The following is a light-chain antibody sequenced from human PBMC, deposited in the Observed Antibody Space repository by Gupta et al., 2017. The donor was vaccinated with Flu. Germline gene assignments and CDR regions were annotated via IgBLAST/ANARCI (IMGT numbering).Light chain of an antibody. CDR3: QQSDSAPQT. CDR1: QFIGNS. CDR2: SAS. V-gene: IGKV1-39*01. Sequence: PSSLSASVGNRVTITCRASQFIGNSLNWYQQKPGKAPKLLIYSASKVERGVPSRFSGSGSGTDFTLTISRLQPEDLATYYCQQSDSAPQTFGQGTKAEIK. J-gene: IGKJ1*01.